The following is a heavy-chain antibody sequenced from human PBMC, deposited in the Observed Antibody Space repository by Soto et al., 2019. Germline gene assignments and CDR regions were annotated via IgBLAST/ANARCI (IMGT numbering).Heavy chain of an antibody. D-gene: IGHD5-18*01. CDR1: GFTFSSYE. J-gene: IGHJ4*02. Sequence: PGGSLRLSCAASGFTFSSYEMNWVRQAPGKGLEWVSYISSSGSSIYYADSVKGRFTISRDNAKNSLYLQMNSLRAEDTAVYYCARGRKGGYSYAYFDYWGQGTLVTVSS. CDR2: ISSSGSSI. V-gene: IGHV3-48*03. CDR3: ARGRKGGYSYAYFDY.